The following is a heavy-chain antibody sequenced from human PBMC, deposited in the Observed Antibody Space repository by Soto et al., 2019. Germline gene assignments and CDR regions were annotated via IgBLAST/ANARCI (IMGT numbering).Heavy chain of an antibody. CDR3: SSGSTYYGFLT. V-gene: IGHV4-30-4*01. CDR1: GDSMGSGDYY. CDR2: IYYIGTT. D-gene: IGHD3-10*01. J-gene: IGHJ5*02. Sequence: QVQLQESGPGLVKPSQTLSLTCTVSGDSMGSGDYYWTWISQPPGKGLEWIGYIYYIGTTFYNPSLESRVNISIDTSKIHCSLRLTSVTAADTAVYYCSSGSTYYGFLTWGQGTLVTVSS.